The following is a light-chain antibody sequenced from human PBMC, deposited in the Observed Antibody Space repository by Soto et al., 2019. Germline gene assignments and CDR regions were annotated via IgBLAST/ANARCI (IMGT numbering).Light chain of an antibody. CDR1: SSDVGDYNY. Sequence: QSVLTQPASVSGSPGQSITISCTGTSSDVGDYNYVSWYQQPPGKAPKLMIYEVSTRPSGVSNRFTGAKSGNTASLTISGLQAEDEADYYCSSYTSSRPYVVGTGTKLTVL. J-gene: IGLJ1*01. CDR3: SSYTSSRPYV. CDR2: EVS. V-gene: IGLV2-14*01.